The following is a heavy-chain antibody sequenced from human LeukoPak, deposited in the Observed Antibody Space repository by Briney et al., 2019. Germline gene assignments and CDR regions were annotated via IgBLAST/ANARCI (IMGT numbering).Heavy chain of an antibody. CDR2: INPNSGGT. Sequence: ASVKVSCKASGYTFTGYYMHWVRQAPGQGLEWMGWINPNSGGTNYAQKFQGRVTMTRDTSISTAYMELSRLRSGDTAVYYCARGPSSHYYYYMDVWGKGTTVTVSS. J-gene: IGHJ6*03. CDR1: GYTFTGYY. V-gene: IGHV1-2*02. CDR3: ARGPSSHYYYYMDV. D-gene: IGHD6-6*01.